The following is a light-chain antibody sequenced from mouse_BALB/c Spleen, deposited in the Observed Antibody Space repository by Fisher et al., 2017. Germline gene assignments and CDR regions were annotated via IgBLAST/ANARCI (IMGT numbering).Light chain of an antibody. CDR1: SSVNY. CDR3: SQSTHVPWT. Sequence: IVMTQTPAIMSASLGEKVTMSCRASSSVNYMYWYQQKPGSSPRLLIYDTSNLASGVPVRFSGSGSGTDFTLKISRVEAEDLGVYFCSQSTHVPWTFGGGTKLEIK. J-gene: IGKJ1*01. CDR2: DTS. V-gene: IGKV4-55*01.